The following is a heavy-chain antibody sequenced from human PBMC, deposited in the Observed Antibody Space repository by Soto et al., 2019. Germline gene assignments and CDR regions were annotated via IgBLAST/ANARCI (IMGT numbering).Heavy chain of an antibody. CDR3: VRTSLVVAAATREDY. Sequence: EVQLVESGGGLVQPGGSLRLSCAASGFTFSSYWMHWVRQAPGKGLLWVSRINSDGSSTSYADSVKGRFTISRDNAKNTLYLQMNRLRAEDTAVYYCVRTSLVVAAATREDYWGQGTLVTVSS. J-gene: IGHJ4*02. D-gene: IGHD2-15*01. CDR1: GFTFSSYW. CDR2: INSDGSST. V-gene: IGHV3-74*01.